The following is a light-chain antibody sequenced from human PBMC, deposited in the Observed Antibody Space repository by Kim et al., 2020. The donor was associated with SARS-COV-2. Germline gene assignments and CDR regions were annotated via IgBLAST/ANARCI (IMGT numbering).Light chain of an antibody. CDR2: YDG. CDR1: NIGSQS. J-gene: IGLJ2*01. V-gene: IGLV3-21*04. CDR3: QVWDGSTNHVV. Sequence: APGKTAGITCGGNNIGSQSVHWYLQKAGQAPVLVIYYDGDRPSGIPERFSGSNSGNTATLTISRVEAGDEADYYCQVWDGSTNHVVFGGGTQLTVL.